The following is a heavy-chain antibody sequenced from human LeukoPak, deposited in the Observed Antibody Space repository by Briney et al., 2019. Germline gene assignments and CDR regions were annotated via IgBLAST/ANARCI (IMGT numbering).Heavy chain of an antibody. Sequence: GASVKVSCKASGYTFSSYGISWVRQAPGQGLEWMAWISAYNGNTKYAQKLQGRVTMTTDTSTSTAYMELGSLRSDDTAVYYCARDESSGSYYFDYWGQGTLVTVSS. V-gene: IGHV1-18*01. CDR2: ISAYNGNT. D-gene: IGHD1-26*01. CDR1: GYTFSSYG. J-gene: IGHJ4*02. CDR3: ARDESSGSYYFDY.